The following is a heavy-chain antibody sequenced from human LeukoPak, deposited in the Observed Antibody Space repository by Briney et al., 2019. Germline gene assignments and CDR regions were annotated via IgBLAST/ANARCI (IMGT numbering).Heavy chain of an antibody. CDR3: ARTQLYRAYYFDY. Sequence: PSETLSLTCTVSGGSISSYYWSWIRQPPGKGLEWIGYIYYSGSTNYNPSLKSRVTISVDTSKNQFSLKLSSVTAADTAVYYCARTQLYRAYYFDYWGQGTLVTVSS. CDR2: IYYSGST. V-gene: IGHV4-59*08. CDR1: GGSISSYY. D-gene: IGHD2-2*02. J-gene: IGHJ4*02.